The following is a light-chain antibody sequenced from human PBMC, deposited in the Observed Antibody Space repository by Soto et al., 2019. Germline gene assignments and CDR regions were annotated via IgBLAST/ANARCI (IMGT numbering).Light chain of an antibody. V-gene: IGKV3-20*01. CDR2: GAS. J-gene: IGKJ5*01. CDR3: QQYGFSVIT. Sequence: EIVMTQSPATLSVSPGERATLSCRASQSISTKLAWYQQKPGQAPRLLIYGASSRATGIPDRFSGSESGTDFTLTISRLEPEDFAVYYCQQYGFSVITFGQGTRLEIK. CDR1: QSISTK.